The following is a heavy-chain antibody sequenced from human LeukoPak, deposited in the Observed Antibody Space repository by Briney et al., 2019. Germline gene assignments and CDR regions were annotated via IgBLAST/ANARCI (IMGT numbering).Heavy chain of an antibody. CDR1: GFTFSSYA. Sequence: LSGGSLRLSCAASGFTFSSYAMHWVRQAPGKGLEWVAVISYDGSNKYYADSVKGRFTISRDNSKNTLYLQMNSLRAEDTAVYYCARDPTVAYYGSGSYNMDVWGKGTTVTVSS. D-gene: IGHD3-10*01. V-gene: IGHV3-30*04. CDR2: ISYDGSNK. CDR3: ARDPTVAYYGSGSYNMDV. J-gene: IGHJ6*04.